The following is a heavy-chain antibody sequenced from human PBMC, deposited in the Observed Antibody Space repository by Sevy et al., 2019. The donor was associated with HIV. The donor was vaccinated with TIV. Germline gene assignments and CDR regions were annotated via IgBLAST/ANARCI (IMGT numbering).Heavy chain of an antibody. V-gene: IGHV3-72*01. J-gene: IGHJ4*02. Sequence: GGSLRLSCAASGFTFSDHYMEWVRQAPGKGLEWVGRIRNKADSYNTEYAAYVKGRFTISRDDSKNSLYLLMNSLKTEDTAVYYCATHAGIAVAGRVFDYWGQGTLVTVSS. D-gene: IGHD6-13*01. CDR2: IRNKADSYNT. CDR3: ATHAGIAVAGRVFDY. CDR1: GFTFSDHY.